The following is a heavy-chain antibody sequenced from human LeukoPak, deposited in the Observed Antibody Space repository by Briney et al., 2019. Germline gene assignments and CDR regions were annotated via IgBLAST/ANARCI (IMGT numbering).Heavy chain of an antibody. CDR1: DDSFSSHY. J-gene: IGHJ3*02. CDR3: ARDLVTVTKGFDI. CDR2: ISYIGST. Sequence: SETLSLTCAVSDDSFSSHYWTWIRRPPGKGLEWIGYISYIGSTNYNPPLKSRVTISIDTSKNQFSLKLSSVTAADTAVYYCARDLVTVTKGFDIWGQGTMVSVSS. D-gene: IGHD4-17*01. V-gene: IGHV4-59*11.